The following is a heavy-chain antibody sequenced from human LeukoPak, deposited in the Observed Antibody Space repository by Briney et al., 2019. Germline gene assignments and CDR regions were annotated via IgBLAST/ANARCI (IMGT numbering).Heavy chain of an antibody. CDR2: INPNNGGT. D-gene: IGHD3-22*01. J-gene: IGHJ5*02. Sequence: ASVKVSCKASGYTFTGYYMHWVRQAPGLGLEWMGWINPNNGGTNYAQKFQGRVTMTRDTSISTAHMELSRLRSDDTAVYYCAREDYYDSSGYPVTWGQGTLVTVSS. CDR3: AREDYYDSSGYPVT. V-gene: IGHV1-2*02. CDR1: GYTFTGYY.